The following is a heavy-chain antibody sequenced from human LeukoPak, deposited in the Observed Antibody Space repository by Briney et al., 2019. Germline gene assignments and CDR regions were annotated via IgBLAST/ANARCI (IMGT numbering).Heavy chain of an antibody. J-gene: IGHJ4*02. CDR1: GFTFSSYG. D-gene: IGHD4-17*01. CDR3: TYGDYDGGYFDC. V-gene: IGHV3-23*01. Sequence: GRSLRLSCAASGFTFSSYGMHWVRQAPGKGLEWVSTISGSAGVTYYADSVKGRFTISRDNSKHTVSLQMNSLRAEDTAVYYCTYGDYDGGYFDCWGQGTLVTVSS. CDR2: ISGSAGVT.